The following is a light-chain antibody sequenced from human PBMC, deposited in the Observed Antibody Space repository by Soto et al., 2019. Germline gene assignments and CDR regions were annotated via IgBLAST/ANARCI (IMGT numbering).Light chain of an antibody. J-gene: IGLJ2*01. CDR3: SSYTSSSPVV. CDR1: SSDVGGYNY. V-gene: IGLV2-14*01. CDR2: EVS. Sequence: QSALTQPASVSGSPGQSITISCTGTSSDVGGYNYVSWYQQHPGKAPKLMIYEVSNRPSGVSNRFSGSKSGNTASLTTSGLQAEDEADYYCSSYTSSSPVVFGGGTKLPVL.